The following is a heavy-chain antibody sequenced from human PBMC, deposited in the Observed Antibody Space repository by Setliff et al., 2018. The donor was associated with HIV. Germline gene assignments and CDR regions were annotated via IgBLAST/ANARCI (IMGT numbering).Heavy chain of an antibody. V-gene: IGHV4-59*08. CDR3: ARRYRSSWYFDY. J-gene: IGHJ4*02. CDR1: GGSISHY. CDR2: IHFSGTT. Sequence: ETLSLTCSVSGGSISHYWSWIRQAPGKGLEWIGYIHFSGTTNYNPSLKSRLTMSVDTSKNQLSLSLNSVTAADTAVYYCARRYRSSWYFDYWGQGILVTVSS. D-gene: IGHD6-13*01.